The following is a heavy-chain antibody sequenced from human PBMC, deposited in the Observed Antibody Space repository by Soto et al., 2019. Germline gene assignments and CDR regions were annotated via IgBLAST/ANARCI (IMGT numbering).Heavy chain of an antibody. Sequence: SETLSLTCSVSGGSISSSSYYCGWIRQPPGKGLEWIGHIYSSGSTYYNPSLKSRVTISVDTSKNQFSLKLSSVTAADTAIYYCARQDYYDRTIFDYWGQGTLVTVSS. CDR2: IYSSGST. CDR1: GGSISSSSYY. D-gene: IGHD3-22*01. CDR3: ARQDYYDRTIFDY. J-gene: IGHJ4*02. V-gene: IGHV4-39*01.